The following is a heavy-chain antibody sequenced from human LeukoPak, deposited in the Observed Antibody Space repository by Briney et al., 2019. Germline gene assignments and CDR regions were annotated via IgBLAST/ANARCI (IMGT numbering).Heavy chain of an antibody. Sequence: SETLSLTCAVHGGSFSDYFWGWIRQPPGKGLEWIGEINHSGRTYYNPSLKSRVTISVDTSKTQFSLNLSSVTAADTAVYYCARDVVVVPAAIHYGMDVWGQGTTVTVSS. CDR3: ARDVVVVPAAIHYGMDV. V-gene: IGHV4-34*01. D-gene: IGHD2-2*01. J-gene: IGHJ6*02. CDR2: INHSGRT. CDR1: GGSFSDYF.